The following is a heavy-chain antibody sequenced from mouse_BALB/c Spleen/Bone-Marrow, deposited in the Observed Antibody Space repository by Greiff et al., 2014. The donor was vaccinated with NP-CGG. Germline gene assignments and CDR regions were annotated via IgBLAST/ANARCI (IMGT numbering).Heavy chain of an antibody. V-gene: IGHV5-12-2*01. D-gene: IGHD1-1*01. Sequence: EVHLVESGGGLVQPGGSLKLSCAASGFTFSSYTMSWVRQTPEKRLEWVAYISNGGGSTHYPDTVKGRFTISRDNAKNTLYLQMSSLKSEDTAMYYCARHGGSRGYYFDYWGQGTTLTVSS. CDR1: GFTFSSYT. CDR3: ARHGGSRGYYFDY. J-gene: IGHJ2*01. CDR2: ISNGGGST.